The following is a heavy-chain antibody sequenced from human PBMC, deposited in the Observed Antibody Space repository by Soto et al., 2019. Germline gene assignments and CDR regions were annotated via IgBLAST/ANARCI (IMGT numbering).Heavy chain of an antibody. Sequence: SETLSLTCTVSGGSISSGDYYWSWIRQPPGKGLEWIGYIYYSGSTYYNPSLKSRVTISVDTSNNQFSLQLSSVTAADTAVYYCAREKVSLLWFGGPCRPADYCDGIDVCGEGST. CDR1: GGSISSGDYY. J-gene: IGHJ6*02. D-gene: IGHD3-10*01. V-gene: IGHV4-30-4*01. CDR3: AREKVSLLWFGGPCRPADYCDGIDV. CDR2: IYYSGST.